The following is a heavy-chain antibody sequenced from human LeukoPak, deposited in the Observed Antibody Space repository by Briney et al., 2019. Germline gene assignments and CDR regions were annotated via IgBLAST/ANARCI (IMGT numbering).Heavy chain of an antibody. CDR2: IYYSGST. D-gene: IGHD6-19*01. Sequence: SETLSLTCTVSGGSISSYYWSWIRQPPGKGLEWIGYIYYSGSTNYNPSLKSRVTISVDTSKNQFSLKLSSVTAADTAVYYCARESSCGFYFHYWGQGALVTVSS. V-gene: IGHV4-59*01. J-gene: IGHJ4*02. CDR3: ARESSCGFYFHY. CDR1: GGSISSYY.